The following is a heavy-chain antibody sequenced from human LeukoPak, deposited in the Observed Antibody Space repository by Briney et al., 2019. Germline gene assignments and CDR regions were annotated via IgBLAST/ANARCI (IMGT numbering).Heavy chain of an antibody. CDR1: GGSFSGYY. V-gene: IGHV4-34*01. Sequence: PSETLSLTCAVYGGSFSGYYWSWIRQPPGKGLEWIGEINHSGSTNYNPSLKSRVTISVDTSKNQFSLKLSSVTAADTAVYYCAKISTKWNYIYWGQGTLVTVSS. D-gene: IGHD1-7*01. CDR2: INHSGST. J-gene: IGHJ4*02. CDR3: AKISTKWNYIY.